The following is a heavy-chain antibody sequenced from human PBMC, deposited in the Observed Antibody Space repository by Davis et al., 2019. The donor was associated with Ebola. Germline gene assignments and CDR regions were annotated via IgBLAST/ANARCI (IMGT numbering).Heavy chain of an antibody. J-gene: IGHJ6*02. V-gene: IGHV3-30*03. CDR3: ARDLLVRDYDTARVKSYGLDV. CDR1: GFTFSNYG. Sequence: GGSLRLSCAASGFTFSNYGMNWVRQAPGKGLEWVAFISHDGRNIPYAGSVWGRFTISRDNSRNTVYLQMNSLRPEDTAVYYCARDLLVRDYDTARVKSYGLDVWGQGTTVPVSS. CDR2: ISHDGRNI. D-gene: IGHD5-18*01.